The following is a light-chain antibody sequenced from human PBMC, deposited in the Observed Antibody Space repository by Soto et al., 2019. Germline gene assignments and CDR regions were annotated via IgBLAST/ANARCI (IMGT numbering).Light chain of an antibody. CDR2: RIF. V-gene: IGKV3-15*01. J-gene: IGKJ1*01. Sequence: EIVMTQSPGTVSVFPGETVTLSCRASQSVRGYLAWFHQKPGQAPRLVLLRIFTRAIGVPARFSGSGSETEFTLTISGLQSEDSGVYYCLQHYSWPWTFGQGTKVEIK. CDR1: QSVRGY. CDR3: LQHYSWPWT.